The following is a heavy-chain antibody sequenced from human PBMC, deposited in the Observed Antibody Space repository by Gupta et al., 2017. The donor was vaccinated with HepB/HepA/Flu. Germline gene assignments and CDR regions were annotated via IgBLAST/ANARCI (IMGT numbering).Heavy chain of an antibody. CDR3: ARNSAVAVAGMPGVLYYFDY. CDR1: GGSFSGYY. V-gene: IGHV4-34*01. CDR2: INHSGST. D-gene: IGHD6-19*01. Sequence: QVQLQQWGAGLLTPSETLSLTCAVYGGSFSGYYWSWIRQPPGTGLEWIGEINHSGSTNYNPSLKGRVTISVDTSKNQFSLKLSSVTAADTAVYYCARNSAVAVAGMPGVLYYFDYWGQGTLVTVSS. J-gene: IGHJ4*02.